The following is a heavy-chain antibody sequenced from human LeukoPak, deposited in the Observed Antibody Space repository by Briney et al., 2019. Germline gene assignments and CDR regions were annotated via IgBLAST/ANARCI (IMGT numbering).Heavy chain of an antibody. D-gene: IGHD6-6*01. CDR3: AREVSQDYYYYMDV. CDR1: GFTFSSYS. CDR2: ISSSSSTI. V-gene: IGHV3-48*04. J-gene: IGHJ6*03. Sequence: GGSLRLSCAASGFTFSSYSMNWVRQAPGKGLEWVSYISSSSSTIYYADSVKGRFTISRDNAKNSLYLQMNSLRAEDTAVYYCAREVSQDYYYYMDVWGKGTTVTVSS.